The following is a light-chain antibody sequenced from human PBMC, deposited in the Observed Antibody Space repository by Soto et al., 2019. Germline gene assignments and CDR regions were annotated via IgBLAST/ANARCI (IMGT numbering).Light chain of an antibody. V-gene: IGLV2-14*01. Sequence: SVLTQPASVSGSPGQSITISCTGTSSDVGGYNYVSWYQQHPGKAPKLMIYEVSNRPSGGSNRFSGSKSGNTASLTISGLQAEDEADYYCTSYTTTNTYVFGTGTKVTVL. CDR3: TSYTTTNTYV. J-gene: IGLJ1*01. CDR2: EVS. CDR1: SSDVGGYNY.